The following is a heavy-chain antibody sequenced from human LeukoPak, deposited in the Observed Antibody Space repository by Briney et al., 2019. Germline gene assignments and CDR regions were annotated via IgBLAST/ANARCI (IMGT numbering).Heavy chain of an antibody. CDR1: GYTFTGYY. J-gene: IGHJ4*02. CDR2: INPNSGGT. CDR3: AREVGGYGSGSYYPDYFDY. D-gene: IGHD3-10*01. Sequence: ASVKVSCKASGYTFTGYYMHWVRQAPGQGLEWMGWINPNSGGTNYAQKFQGRVTMTRDTSISTAYMELSRLRSDDTAVYYCAREVGGYGSGSYYPDYFDYWGQGTLVTVSS. V-gene: IGHV1-2*02.